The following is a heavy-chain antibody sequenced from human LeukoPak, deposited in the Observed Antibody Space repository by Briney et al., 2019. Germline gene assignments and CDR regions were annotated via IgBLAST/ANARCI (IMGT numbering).Heavy chain of an antibody. CDR3: ARISMRGIYYYGMDV. CDR1: GGSISSYY. Sequence: SETLSLTCTVSGGSISSYYWSWIRQPPGKGLEWIGYIYYSGSTNYNPSLKSRVTISADTSKNQFSLKLSSVTAADTAVYYCARISMRGIYYYGMDVWGQGTTVTVSS. CDR2: IYYSGST. J-gene: IGHJ6*02. V-gene: IGHV4-59*01. D-gene: IGHD3-3*02.